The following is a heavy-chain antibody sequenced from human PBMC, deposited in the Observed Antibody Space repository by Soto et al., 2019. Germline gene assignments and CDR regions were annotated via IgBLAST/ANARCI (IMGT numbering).Heavy chain of an antibody. V-gene: IGHV4-4*07. D-gene: IGHD6-13*01. CDR1: GGSISSYY. Sequence: PSETLSLTCTVSGGSISSYYWSWIRQPAGKGLEWIGRIYTSGSTNYNPSLKSRVTMSVDMSKNQFSLKLSSVTAADTAVYYCARDIRIAAAGLYYYYYGMDVWGQGTTVTVSS. J-gene: IGHJ6*02. CDR3: ARDIRIAAAGLYYYYYGMDV. CDR2: IYTSGST.